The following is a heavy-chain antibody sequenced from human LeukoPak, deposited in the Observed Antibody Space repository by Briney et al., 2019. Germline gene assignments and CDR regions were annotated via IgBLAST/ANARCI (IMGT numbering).Heavy chain of an antibody. Sequence: GGSLRLSCAASGFTFSSYAMSWVRQAPGKGLEWVSAISGSGGSTYYADSVKGRFTISRDNSKNTLYLQMNSLRAEDTAVYYCARDRGIQLWYYDMDVWGQGTTVTVSS. CDR2: ISGSGGST. V-gene: IGHV3-23*01. CDR3: ARDRGIQLWYYDMDV. CDR1: GFTFSSYA. D-gene: IGHD5-18*01. J-gene: IGHJ6*02.